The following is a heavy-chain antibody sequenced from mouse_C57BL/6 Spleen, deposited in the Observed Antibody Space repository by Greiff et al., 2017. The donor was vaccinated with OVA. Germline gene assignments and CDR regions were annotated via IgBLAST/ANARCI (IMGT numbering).Heavy chain of an antibody. CDR3: ARSYYSNDYFDY. J-gene: IGHJ2*01. Sequence: QVQLKQPGAELVKPGASVKMSCKASGYTFTSYWITWVKQRPGQGLEWIGDIYPGSGSTNYNEKFKSKATLTVDTSSSTAYMQLSSLTSEDSAVYYCARSYYSNDYFDYWGQGTTLTVSS. CDR1: GYTFTSYW. CDR2: IYPGSGST. V-gene: IGHV1-55*01. D-gene: IGHD2-5*01.